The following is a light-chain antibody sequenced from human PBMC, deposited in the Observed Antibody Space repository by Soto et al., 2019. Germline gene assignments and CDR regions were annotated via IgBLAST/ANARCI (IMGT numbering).Light chain of an antibody. Sequence: QSALTQPASVSGSPGQSITISCTGTSSDVGSYNLVSWYQQHQGKAPKLMIYEVSKRPSGVSNRFSGSKSGNTASLTFSGLQAEDEADYYCCSYAGSSTYVFGTGTKVTVL. CDR2: EVS. CDR3: CSYAGSSTYV. J-gene: IGLJ1*01. V-gene: IGLV2-23*02. CDR1: SSDVGSYNL.